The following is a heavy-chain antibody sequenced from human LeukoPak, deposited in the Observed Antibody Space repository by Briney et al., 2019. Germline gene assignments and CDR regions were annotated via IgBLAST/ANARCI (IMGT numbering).Heavy chain of an antibody. CDR3: AGGIAAAGTHFAH. J-gene: IGHJ5*02. CDR2: IYSGGNI. D-gene: IGHD6-13*01. V-gene: IGHV3-NL1*01. Sequence: GGSLRLSCEASGFIFTTYGVHWVRQAPGKGRERVSVIYSGGNIYYADSVKGRFTISRDTSKNTVDLQMNSLRGEDTALYYCAGGIAAAGTHFAHWGQGTLVTVSS. CDR1: GFIFTTYG.